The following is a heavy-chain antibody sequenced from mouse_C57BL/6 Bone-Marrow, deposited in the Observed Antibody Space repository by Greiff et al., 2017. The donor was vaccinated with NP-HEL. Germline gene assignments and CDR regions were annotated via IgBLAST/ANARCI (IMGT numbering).Heavy chain of an antibody. V-gene: IGHV2-3*01. J-gene: IGHJ3*01. CDR1: GFSLTSYG. CDR2: ICGAGST. CDR3: AKGGYGAD. Sequence: VLLVESGPGLVAPSHSLSISCTVSGFSLTSYGVSWVHQPPGKGLEWMGVICGAGSTNYHSALISRLSISKDNSKCQVLLKRNSLQNDDTATYDCAKGGYGADWGQVSLVTVSA. D-gene: IGHD2-14*01.